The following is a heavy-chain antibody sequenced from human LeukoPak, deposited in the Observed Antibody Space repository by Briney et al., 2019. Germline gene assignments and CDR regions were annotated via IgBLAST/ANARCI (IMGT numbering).Heavy chain of an antibody. CDR3: ARDNDRYYYDSSGYYQYNWFDP. V-gene: IGHV4-38-2*02. Sequence: PSETLSLTCTVSGYSISSGYYWGWIRQPPGKGLEWIGSIYHSGSTYYNPSLKSRVTISVDTSKNQFSLKLSSVTAADTAVYYCARDNDRYYYDSSGYYQYNWFDPWGQGTLVTVSS. J-gene: IGHJ5*02. CDR2: IYHSGST. CDR1: GYSISSGYY. D-gene: IGHD3-22*01.